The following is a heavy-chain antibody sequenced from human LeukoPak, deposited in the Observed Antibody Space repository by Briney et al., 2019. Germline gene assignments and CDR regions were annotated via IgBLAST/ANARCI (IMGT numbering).Heavy chain of an antibody. CDR3: ARMSGIAVAAIWISYFDY. CDR2: IKQDGSEK. Sequence: GGSLRLSCAASGFTFGAYYMTWVRQAPGKGLEWVANIKQDGSEKYYVDSVKGRFTISRDNANNSLYLQMNSLRTEDTAVYYCARMSGIAVAAIWISYFDYWGQGTLVTVSS. D-gene: IGHD6-19*01. CDR1: GFTFGAYY. V-gene: IGHV3-7*03. J-gene: IGHJ4*02.